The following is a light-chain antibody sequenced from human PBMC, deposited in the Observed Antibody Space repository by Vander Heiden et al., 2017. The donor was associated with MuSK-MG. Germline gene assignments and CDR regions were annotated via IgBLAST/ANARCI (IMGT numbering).Light chain of an antibody. CDR2: WAS. CDR1: QSVLYSSNNKNH. V-gene: IGKV4-1*01. Sequence: DIVMTQSPDSLAVSLGERATINCKPSQSVLYSSNNKNHLAWYQQKPGQPPKRLIHWASTRESGVPDRFSGSGSGTDFTLTISSLQAEDVAVYYCQQEDSSPRTFGHGTKVDIK. CDR3: QQEDSSPRT. J-gene: IGKJ3*01.